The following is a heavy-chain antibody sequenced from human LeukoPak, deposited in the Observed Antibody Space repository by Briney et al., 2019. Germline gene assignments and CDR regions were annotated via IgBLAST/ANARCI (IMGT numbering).Heavy chain of an antibody. CDR1: GFTFSSYA. CDR2: ISGSGGST. J-gene: IGHJ4*02. D-gene: IGHD4-17*01. V-gene: IGHV3-23*01. CDR3: AKDGLRDGYGEYYFDY. Sequence: GGSLRLSCAASGFTFSSYAMSWVRQAPGKGLEWVSAISGSGGSTYYADSVKGRFTISRDNSKNTLYLQMNSLRAEDTAVYYCAKDGLRDGYGEYYFDYWGQGSLVTVSS.